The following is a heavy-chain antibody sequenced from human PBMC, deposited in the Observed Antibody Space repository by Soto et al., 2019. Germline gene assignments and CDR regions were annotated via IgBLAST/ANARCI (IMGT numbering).Heavy chain of an antibody. V-gene: IGHV4-34*01. CDR2: INHSGST. CDR3: ARGGITIFGVVISFDY. CDR1: GGSFGGYA. D-gene: IGHD3-3*01. Sequence: SETLSLTCAVYGGSFGGYAWSWIRQPPGKGLEWIGEINHSGSTNYNPSLKSRVTISIDKSKNQFSLKLSSVTAADTAVYYCARGGITIFGVVISFDYWGQGTLVTV. J-gene: IGHJ4*02.